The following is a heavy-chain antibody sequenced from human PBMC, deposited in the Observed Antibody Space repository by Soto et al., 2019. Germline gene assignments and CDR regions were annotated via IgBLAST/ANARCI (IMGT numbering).Heavy chain of an antibody. CDR2: IDPSDSYT. Sequence: PGESLKISCKGSGYSFTSYWISWVRQMPGKGLEWMGRIDPSDSYTNYSPSFQGHVTISADKSISTAYLQWSSLKASDTAMYYCARVSSSVVSNYYYYGMDVWGQGTTVTVSS. CDR3: ARVSSSVVSNYYYYGMDV. V-gene: IGHV5-10-1*01. J-gene: IGHJ6*02. D-gene: IGHD2-15*01. CDR1: GYSFTSYW.